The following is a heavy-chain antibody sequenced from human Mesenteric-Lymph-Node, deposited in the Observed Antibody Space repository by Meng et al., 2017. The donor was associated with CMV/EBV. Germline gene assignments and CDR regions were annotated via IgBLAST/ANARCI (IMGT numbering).Heavy chain of an antibody. CDR2: IIPIFGTA. CDR1: GGTFSSDA. Sequence: SGGTFSSDAISWVRQAPGQGLEWMGGIIPIFGTANYAQKFQGRVTITADESTSTAYMELSSLRSEDTAVYYCARVCSSTSCYGPDDYWGQGTLVTVSS. CDR3: ARVCSSTSCYGPDDY. J-gene: IGHJ4*02. V-gene: IGHV1-69*01. D-gene: IGHD2-2*01.